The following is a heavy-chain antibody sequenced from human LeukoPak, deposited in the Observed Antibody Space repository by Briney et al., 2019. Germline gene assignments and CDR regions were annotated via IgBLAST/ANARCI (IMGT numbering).Heavy chain of an antibody. Sequence: GGSLRLSCAASGFTFSSYAMSWVRQAPGKGLEWVSAVSSTGGGTHYADSVKGRFTISRDNSKNTLYLQMNSLRAEDTAVYYCARDYGGSYFADYWGQGTLVTVSS. CDR1: GFTFSSYA. J-gene: IGHJ4*02. V-gene: IGHV3-23*01. CDR2: VSSTGGGT. D-gene: IGHD1-26*01. CDR3: ARDYGGSYFADY.